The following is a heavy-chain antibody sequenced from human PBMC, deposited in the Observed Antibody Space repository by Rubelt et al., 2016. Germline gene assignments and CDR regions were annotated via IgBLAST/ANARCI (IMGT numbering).Heavy chain of an antibody. CDR3: ARGDPDRGSRTVTLDY. V-gene: IGHV4-4*07. Sequence: ESGPGLVKPSETLSLTCTVSGGSISSYYWSWIRQPAGKGLEWIGRIYTRGSTNYIPSLKSRVTMSVDTSKNQFSLKLSSVTAADTAVYYCARGDPDRGSRTVTLDYWGQGTLVTVSS. J-gene: IGHJ4*02. CDR1: GGSISSYY. D-gene: IGHD4-17*01. CDR2: IYTRGST.